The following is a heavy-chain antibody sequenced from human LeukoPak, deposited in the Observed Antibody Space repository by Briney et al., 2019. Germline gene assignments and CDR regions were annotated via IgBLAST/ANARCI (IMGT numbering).Heavy chain of an antibody. Sequence: GGSLRLSCAASGFTFSSYSMNWVRQAPGKGLEWVSSISSSSYIYYADSVKGRFTISRDNAKNSLYLQMNSLRAEDTAVYYCARVEVAYCGGDCSHFDYWGQGTLVTVSS. V-gene: IGHV3-21*01. J-gene: IGHJ4*02. CDR2: ISSSSYI. CDR1: GFTFSSYS. CDR3: ARVEVAYCGGDCSHFDY. D-gene: IGHD2-21*02.